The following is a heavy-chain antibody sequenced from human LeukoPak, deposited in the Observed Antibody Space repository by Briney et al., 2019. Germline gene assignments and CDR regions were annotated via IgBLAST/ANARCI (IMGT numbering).Heavy chain of an antibody. V-gene: IGHV3-21*01. J-gene: IGHJ4*02. CDR1: GFTFSSYW. D-gene: IGHD3-22*01. CDR2: ISSSSSYI. CDR3: ARDRGLYDSSGYYYLDY. Sequence: GGSLRLSCAASGFTFSSYWMSWVRQAPGKGLEWVSSISSSSSYIYYADSVKGRFTISRDNAKNSLYLQMNSLRAEDTAVYYCARDRGLYDSSGYYYLDYWGQGTLVTVSS.